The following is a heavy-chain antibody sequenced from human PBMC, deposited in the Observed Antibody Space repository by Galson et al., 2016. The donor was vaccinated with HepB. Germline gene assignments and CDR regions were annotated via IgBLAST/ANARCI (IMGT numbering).Heavy chain of an antibody. CDR2: IYTGGTT. D-gene: IGHD3-10*01. Sequence: SLRLSCAGSGFIFSNFAMIWVRQAPGKGLEWLSVIYTGGTTDYAAAVKGRFTISRDNSGNTVHLQMNRLRAEDTAVYYCARSGETRSWYPKEFDHWGHGTLVTVSS. CDR1: GFIFSNFA. CDR3: ARSGETRSWYPKEFDH. V-gene: IGHV3-66*01. J-gene: IGHJ4*01.